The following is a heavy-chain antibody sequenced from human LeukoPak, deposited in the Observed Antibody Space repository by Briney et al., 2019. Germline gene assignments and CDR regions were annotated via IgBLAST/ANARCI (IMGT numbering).Heavy chain of an antibody. V-gene: IGHV5-51*01. CDR1: GYSFTSYW. Sequence: HGESLKISCKGSGYSFTSYWIGWVRQLPGKGLEWMGIIYPGDSDTRYSPSFQGQVTISADKSISTAYLQWSSLKASDTAIYYCARHEEYCSGGNCYREKYYYYMDVWGKGTTVTVSS. D-gene: IGHD2-15*01. J-gene: IGHJ6*03. CDR3: ARHEEYCSGGNCYREKYYYYMDV. CDR2: IYPGDSDT.